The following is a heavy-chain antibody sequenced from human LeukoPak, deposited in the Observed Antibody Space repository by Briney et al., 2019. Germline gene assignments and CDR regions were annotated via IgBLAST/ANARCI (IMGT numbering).Heavy chain of an antibody. D-gene: IGHD3-22*01. Sequence: ASVKVSCKASGYTFTGYYMHWVRQAPGQGPEWMGRINPNSGGTNYAQKFQGRVTMTRDTSISTAYMELSRLRSDDTAVYYCARVEGYYYDSSGKIDYWGQGTLVTVSS. V-gene: IGHV1-2*06. CDR3: ARVEGYYYDSSGKIDY. J-gene: IGHJ4*02. CDR1: GYTFTGYY. CDR2: INPNSGGT.